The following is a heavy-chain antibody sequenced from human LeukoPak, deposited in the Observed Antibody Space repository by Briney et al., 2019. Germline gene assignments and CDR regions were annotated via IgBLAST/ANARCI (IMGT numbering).Heavy chain of an antibody. CDR2: ISAYNGNT. Sequence: GASVKVSCKASGYTFTSYGISWVRQAPGQGVEWMGWISAYNGNTNYAQKLQGRVTMTTDTSASTAYMELRSLRSDDTAVYYCARDLCSGGSCYALAWFDPWGQGTLVTVSS. J-gene: IGHJ5*02. D-gene: IGHD2-15*01. CDR3: ARDLCSGGSCYALAWFDP. V-gene: IGHV1-18*04. CDR1: GYTFTSYG.